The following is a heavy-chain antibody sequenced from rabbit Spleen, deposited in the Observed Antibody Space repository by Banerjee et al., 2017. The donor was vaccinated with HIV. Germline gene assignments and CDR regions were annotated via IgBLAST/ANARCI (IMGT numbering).Heavy chain of an antibody. V-gene: IGHV1S40*01. CDR2: IYAGSSGST. Sequence: QSLEESGGGLVKPGASLTLTCKGSGFSFNSGYDMCWVRQAPGKGLEWIACIYAGSSGSTYSAIWAKGRFTISKTSSTTVTLQMTSLTAADTATYFCARDSGTSFSTYGMDLWGPGTLVTV. CDR3: ARDSGTSFSTYGMDL. D-gene: IGHD8-1*01. CDR1: GFSFNSGYD. J-gene: IGHJ6*01.